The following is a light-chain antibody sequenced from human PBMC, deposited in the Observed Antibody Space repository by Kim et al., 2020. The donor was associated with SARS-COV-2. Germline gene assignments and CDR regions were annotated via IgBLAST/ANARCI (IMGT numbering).Light chain of an antibody. CDR2: DVS. J-gene: IGLJ1*01. V-gene: IGLV2-11*03. CDR3: CSYAGSYTYV. CDR1: SSDVGGYNY. Sequence: GQSGTISCTGTSSDVGGYNYVSWYQQHPAKAPKLMFYDVSKRPSGVPDRFSGSKSGNTASLTISGLQAEDEADYYCCSYAGSYTYVFGTGTKVTVL.